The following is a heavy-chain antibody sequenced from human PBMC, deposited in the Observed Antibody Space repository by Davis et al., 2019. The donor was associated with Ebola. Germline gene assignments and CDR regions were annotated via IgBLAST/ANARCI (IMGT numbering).Heavy chain of an antibody. CDR3: ARGRDGFTYDF. CDR1: GYTFTSYG. J-gene: IGHJ4*02. Sequence: SVKVSCKASGYTFTSYGISWVRQAPGQGLEWMGGIIPIFGTANYAQKFQGRVTINADKSTSTAYMELSSLRSEDTAVYFCARGRDGFTYDFWGQGTLVTVSS. D-gene: IGHD5-24*01. CDR2: IIPIFGTA. V-gene: IGHV1-69*06.